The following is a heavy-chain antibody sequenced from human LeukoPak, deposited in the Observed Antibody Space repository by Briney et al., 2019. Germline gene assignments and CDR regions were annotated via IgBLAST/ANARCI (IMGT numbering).Heavy chain of an antibody. CDR3: ARDSGGYSYYHYYGMDV. CDR2: ISSSSSYI. Sequence: GGSLRLSCAASGFTFSSYSMNWVRQAPGKGLEWVSSISSSSSYIYYADSVKGRFTISRDNAKNSLYLQMNSLRAEDTAVYYCARDSGGYSYYHYYGMDVWGQGTTVTVSS. V-gene: IGHV3-21*01. D-gene: IGHD3-10*01. J-gene: IGHJ6*02. CDR1: GFTFSSYS.